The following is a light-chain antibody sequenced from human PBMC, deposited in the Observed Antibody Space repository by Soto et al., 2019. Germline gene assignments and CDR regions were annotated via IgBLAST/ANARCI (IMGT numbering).Light chain of an antibody. J-gene: IGKJ4*01. CDR1: QSVLSSSNNKNY. V-gene: IGKV4-1*01. CDR3: QQYFSTPLT. CDR2: WAS. Sequence: DIVMTQYPDSLAVSLGERATINCKSSQSVLSSSNNKNYLAWHQQKPGQPPKVLIYWASTRESGVPDRFSGSGSGTDFTLTISSLQAEDVAVYYCQQYFSTPLTFGGGTKVEIK.